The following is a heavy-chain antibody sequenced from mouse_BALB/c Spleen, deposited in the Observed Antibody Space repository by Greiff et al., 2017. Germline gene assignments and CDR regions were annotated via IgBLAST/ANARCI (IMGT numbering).Heavy chain of an antibody. J-gene: IGHJ4*01. Sequence: EVHLVESGGGLVQPGGSRKLSCAASGFTFSSFGMHWVRQAPEKGLEWVAYISSGSSTIYYADTVKGRFTISRDNPKNTLFLQMTSLRSEDTAMYYCARSWDGYYDAMDYWGQGTSVTVSS. V-gene: IGHV5-17*02. CDR3: ARSWDGYYDAMDY. D-gene: IGHD2-3*01. CDR2: ISSGSSTI. CDR1: GFTFSSFG.